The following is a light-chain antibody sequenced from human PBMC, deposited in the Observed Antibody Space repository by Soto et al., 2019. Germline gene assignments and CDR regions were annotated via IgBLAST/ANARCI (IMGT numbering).Light chain of an antibody. CDR2: AAS. CDR1: QGISSY. CDR3: QQYYSYPRT. Sequence: AIRMTQSPSSFSASTGDRVTITCQASQGISSYLAWSQQKPGKAPKLLIYAASTLQSGVPSRFSGSGSGTDFTLTISCLQSEDFATYYCQQYYSYPRTFGQGTKVEIK. V-gene: IGKV1-8*01. J-gene: IGKJ1*01.